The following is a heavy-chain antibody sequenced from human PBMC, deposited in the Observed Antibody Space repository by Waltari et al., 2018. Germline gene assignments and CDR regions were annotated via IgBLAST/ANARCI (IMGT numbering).Heavy chain of an antibody. CDR1: GGSISSGDYY. J-gene: IGHJ3*02. Sequence: QVQLQESGPGLVKPSQTLSLTCTVSGGSISSGDYYWSWIRQPPGKGRVRIGYIYYIGTTYYNPSLKSRVTISVDTSTNQFSLKLSSVTAADTAVYYCARDRSMVRGSGAFDIWGQGTMVTVSS. V-gene: IGHV4-30-4*08. D-gene: IGHD3-10*01. CDR2: IYYIGTT. CDR3: ARDRSMVRGSGAFDI.